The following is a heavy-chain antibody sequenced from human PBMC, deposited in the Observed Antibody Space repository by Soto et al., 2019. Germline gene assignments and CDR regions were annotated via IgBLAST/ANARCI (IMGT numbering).Heavy chain of an antibody. CDR2: IYYGEST. Sequence: QVLVQESGPGLVKPSQTLTLSCTVSGGSVDSGNHSWNWIRQPPGKGLEWIGYIYYGESTYYNPSLKRRATRSVDTSQSRFSLRLSSVTAADTAVYYCARDMGAAMTTRIFDHWCQGTLVTVSS. V-gene: IGHV4-30-4*01. J-gene: IGHJ4*02. CDR3: ARDMGAAMTTRIFDH. D-gene: IGHD4-17*01. CDR1: GGSVDSGNHS.